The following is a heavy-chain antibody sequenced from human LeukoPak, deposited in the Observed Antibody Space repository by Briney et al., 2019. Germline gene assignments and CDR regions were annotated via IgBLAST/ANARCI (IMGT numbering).Heavy chain of an antibody. J-gene: IGHJ4*02. CDR1: GFTFSSYW. CDR3: ARVYSSGFFDY. D-gene: IGHD6-19*01. Sequence: GGSLRLSCAASGFTFSSYWMSWVPQAPGRGLEWVANIKQDGSEKYYVDSVKGRFTISRDNAKNSLYLQMNSLRAEDTAVCYCARVYSSGFFDYWGQGTLVTVSS. V-gene: IGHV3-7*01. CDR2: IKQDGSEK.